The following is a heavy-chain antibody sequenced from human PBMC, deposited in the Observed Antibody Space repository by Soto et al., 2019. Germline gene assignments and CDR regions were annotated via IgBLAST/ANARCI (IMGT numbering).Heavy chain of an antibody. CDR3: ARGQKDIVVVLRDNWFDP. CDR2: VSAYNGNT. V-gene: IGHV1-18*01. J-gene: IGHJ5*02. Sequence: WASVKVSCKASGYTFTSYGISWVRQAPGQGLEWMGWVSAYNGNTIYAQRFQGRVTMTTDTSTSTAYMELRNLRSDDTAVYYCARGQKDIVVVLRDNWFDPWGQGTLVTVSS. CDR1: GYTFTSYG. D-gene: IGHD2-15*01.